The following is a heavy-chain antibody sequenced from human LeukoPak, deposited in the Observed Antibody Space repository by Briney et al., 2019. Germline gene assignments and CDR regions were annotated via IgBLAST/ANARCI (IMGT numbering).Heavy chain of an antibody. CDR2: MNPNSGNT. CDR3: ARGASIMARFDP. CDR1: GYTFTSYD. J-gene: IGHJ5*02. Sequence: ASVKVSCKASGYTFTSYDINWVRQATGQGLEWMGWMNPNSGNTGYAQKFQGRVTMTRNTSISTAYMELSSLRSEDTAVYYCARGASIMARFDPWGQGTLVTVFS. V-gene: IGHV1-8*01. D-gene: IGHD3-16*01.